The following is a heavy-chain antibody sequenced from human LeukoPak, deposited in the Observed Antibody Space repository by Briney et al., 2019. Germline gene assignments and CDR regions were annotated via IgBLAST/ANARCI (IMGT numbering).Heavy chain of an antibody. CDR1: GGSFSGYY. D-gene: IGHD3-10*01. CDR2: INHSGST. CDR3: ARGLAGFYGSGSFYFDY. V-gene: IGHV4-34*01. J-gene: IGHJ4*02. Sequence: SETLSLTCAVYGGSFSGYYWSWIRQPPGKGLEWIGEINHSGSTNYNPSLKSRVTISVDTSKNQFSLKLSSVTAADTAVYYCARGLAGFYGSGSFYFDYWGQGTLVTVSS.